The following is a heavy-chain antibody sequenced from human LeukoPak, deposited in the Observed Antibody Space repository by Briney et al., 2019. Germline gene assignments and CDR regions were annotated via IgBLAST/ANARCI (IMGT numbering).Heavy chain of an antibody. D-gene: IGHD6-19*01. CDR1: GGSISGDH. CDR3: ARHQYRSGSTYHFDY. CDR2: IYYSGST. V-gene: IGHV4-59*08. J-gene: IGHJ4*02. Sequence: PSETLSLTCTVSGGSISGDHWNWIRQPPGKGLEWIGYIYYSGSTNYNPSLKSRVTISIDTSKNQFSLKLTSVTAADTAVYYCARHQYRSGSTYHFDYWGQGTLVTVSS.